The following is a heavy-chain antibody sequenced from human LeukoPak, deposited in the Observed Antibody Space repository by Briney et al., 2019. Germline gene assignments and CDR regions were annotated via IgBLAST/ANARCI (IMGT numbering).Heavy chain of an antibody. D-gene: IGHD6-19*01. V-gene: IGHV4-34*01. Sequence: SETLSLTCAVYGGSFSGHYWSWIRQPPGKGLEWIGSINYSGSTQYNPSLKSRVTLSVDTSKDQFSLKLSSVTAADTAVYYCARHSDGWYWGGSGMDVWGQGTTVIVSS. CDR2: INYSGST. CDR3: ARHSDGWYWGGSGMDV. CDR1: GGSFSGHY. J-gene: IGHJ6*02.